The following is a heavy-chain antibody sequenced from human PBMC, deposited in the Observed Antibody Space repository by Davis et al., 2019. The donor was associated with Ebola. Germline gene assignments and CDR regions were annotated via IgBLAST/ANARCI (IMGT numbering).Heavy chain of an antibody. CDR2: ISSSSSYT. D-gene: IGHD2-2*01. J-gene: IGHJ6*03. CDR3: AKDDCISTSCYMDV. V-gene: IGHV3-11*06. Sequence: PGGSLRLSCAASGFTFSDYYMSWIRQAPGKGLEWVSYISSSSSYTNYADSVKGRFTISRDNAKNSLYLQMNSLRAEDTAVYYCAKDDCISTSCYMDVWGQGTTVTVSS. CDR1: GFTFSDYY.